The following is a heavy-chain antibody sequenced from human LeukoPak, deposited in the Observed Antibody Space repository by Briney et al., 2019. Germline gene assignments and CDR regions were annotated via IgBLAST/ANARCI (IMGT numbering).Heavy chain of an antibody. J-gene: IGHJ6*03. CDR2: IRYDGSNK. CDR3: AKGGISSSWYDYYYYYYMDV. D-gene: IGHD6-13*01. CDR1: GFTFSSYG. V-gene: IGHV3-30*02. Sequence: PGGSLRLSCAASGFTFSSYGMHWVRQAPGKGLEWVAFIRYDGSNKYYAYSVKGRFTISRDNSKNTLYLQMNSLRAEDTAVYYCAKGGISSSWYDYYYYYYMDVWGKGTTVTISS.